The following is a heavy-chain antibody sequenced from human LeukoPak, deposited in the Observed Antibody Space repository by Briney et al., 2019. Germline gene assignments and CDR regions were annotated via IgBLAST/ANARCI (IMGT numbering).Heavy chain of an antibody. Sequence: PETLSLTCAVYGGSFSGYYWSWIRQPPGKGLEWIGEINHSGSTNYNPSLKSRVTISVDTSKNQFSLKLSSVTAADTAVYYCARGSGFWSGYFIFDYWGQGTLVTVSS. CDR2: INHSGST. D-gene: IGHD3-3*01. J-gene: IGHJ4*02. V-gene: IGHV4-34*01. CDR3: ARGSGFWSGYFIFDY. CDR1: GGSFSGYY.